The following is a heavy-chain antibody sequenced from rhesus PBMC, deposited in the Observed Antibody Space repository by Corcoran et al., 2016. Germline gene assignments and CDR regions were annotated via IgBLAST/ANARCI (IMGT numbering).Heavy chain of an antibody. CDR1: GGALSGDYD. V-gene: IGHV4-76*01. J-gene: IGHJ6*01. CDR2: VYGKSGST. CDR3: ARKTYFGLDS. Sequence: QVQLQESGPGLVKPSATLSLTCAVSGGALSGDYDWSWIRQPPGKGLEWIAYVYGKSGSTDFNPSLKTRVTISKDTSKNQFSLKRSSMTAADTAVYYCARKTYFGLDSWGQGVVVTVS.